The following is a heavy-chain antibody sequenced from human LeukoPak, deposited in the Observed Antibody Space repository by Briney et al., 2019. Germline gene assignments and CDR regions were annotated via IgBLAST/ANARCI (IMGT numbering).Heavy chain of an antibody. CDR1: GFTFSSYE. V-gene: IGHV3-48*03. J-gene: IGHJ3*02. D-gene: IGHD6-6*01. CDR2: ISSSGSTI. Sequence: PGGSLRLSCAASGFTFSSYEMNWVRQAPGKGLEWVSYISSSGSTIYYADSVKGRFTISRDNAKNSLYLQMNSLRAEDTAVYYCASLGQVAARQKDAFDIWGQGTMVTVSS. CDR3: ASLGQVAARQKDAFDI.